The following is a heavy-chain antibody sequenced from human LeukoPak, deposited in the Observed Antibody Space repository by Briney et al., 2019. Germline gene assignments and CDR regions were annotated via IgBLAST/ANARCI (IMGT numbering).Heavy chain of an antibody. J-gene: IGHJ3*02. CDR2: IYYSGTT. D-gene: IGHD2-2*01. V-gene: IGHV4-39*01. Sequence: SETLSLTCTVSGGSISSSHYWGWIRQPPGKGLEWMGSIYYSGTTYYSPSLKSRVTISVDMSKNQFSLRLSSVTAADTAAYYYARSYCSSSCYAVGAFDIWGQGTVVTVSS. CDR1: GGSISSSHY. CDR3: ARSYCSSSCYAVGAFDI.